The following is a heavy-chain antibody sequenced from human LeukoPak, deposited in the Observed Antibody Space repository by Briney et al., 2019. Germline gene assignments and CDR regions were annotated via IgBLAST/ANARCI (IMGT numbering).Heavy chain of an antibody. J-gene: IGHJ4*02. CDR2: IKEDGSEK. V-gene: IGHV3-7*02. D-gene: IGHD3-16*02. CDR3: ARISGSYRPFDY. CDR1: GFTFSSYW. Sequence: GGSLRLSCVASGFTFSSYWMSWVRQAPGKGLEWVANIKEDGSEKDYVDSVKGRFTISRDNSKNTLYLQMNSLRAEDTAVYYCARISGSYRPFDYWGQGTLVTVSS.